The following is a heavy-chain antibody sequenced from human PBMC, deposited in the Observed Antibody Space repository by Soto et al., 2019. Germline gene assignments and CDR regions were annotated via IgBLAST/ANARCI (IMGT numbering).Heavy chain of an antibody. CDR2: INAGNGNT. V-gene: IGHV1-3*01. CDR3: ARDSLGRQEGKPYGGKSDLFAY. D-gene: IGHD4-17*01. CDR1: GDRLASSA. Sequence: ACGDRLASSAMHWARQEPRQRLEWMGWINAGNGNTKYSQKFQGRVTITRDTSASTAYMELSSLRSEDTAVYYCARDSLGRQEGKPYGGKSDLFAYRGQRTPVPVSS. J-gene: IGHJ4*02.